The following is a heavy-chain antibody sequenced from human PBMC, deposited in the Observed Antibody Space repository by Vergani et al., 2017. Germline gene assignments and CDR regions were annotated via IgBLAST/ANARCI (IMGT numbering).Heavy chain of an antibody. J-gene: IGHJ3*02. V-gene: IGHV4-4*02. CDR3: ARRSGCSSTSCYDDAFDI. CDR2: IYHSGST. CDR1: GGSISSSNW. Sequence: QVQLQESGPGLVKPSGTLSLTCAVSGGSISSSNWWSWVRQPPGKGLEWIGEIYHSGSTHYNPSLKSRVTISVDKSKNQFSMKLSSVSAADTAVYYCARRSGCSSTSCYDDAFDIWGQGTMVTVSS. D-gene: IGHD2-2*01.